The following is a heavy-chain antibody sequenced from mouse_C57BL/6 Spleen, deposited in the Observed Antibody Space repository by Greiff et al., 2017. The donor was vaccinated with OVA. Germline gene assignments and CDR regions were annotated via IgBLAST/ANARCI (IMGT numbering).Heavy chain of an antibody. CDR3: ARGEAGAMDY. Sequence: EVQLQQSGPELVKPGASVKISCKASGYTFTDYYMNWVKQSHGKSLEWIGDLNPNNGGTSYNQKFKGKATLTGNKSSSTAYMELRSLTSEDSAVDYCARGEAGAMDYWGQGTSVTVSS. J-gene: IGHJ4*01. CDR1: GYTFTDYY. CDR2: LNPNNGGT. D-gene: IGHD6-1*01. V-gene: IGHV1-26*01.